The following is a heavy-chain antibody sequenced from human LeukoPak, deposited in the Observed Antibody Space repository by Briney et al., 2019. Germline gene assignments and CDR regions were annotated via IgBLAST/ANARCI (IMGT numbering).Heavy chain of an antibody. J-gene: IGHJ4*02. CDR3: ARGWLAETTVVTPYNY. CDR1: GGTFSSHD. CDR2: ITPIFGTA. D-gene: IGHD4-23*01. Sequence: ASVKVSCTASGGTFSSHDISWVRQAPGQGLEWMGGITPIFGTAVYAQKFQGRVTITAVESMSTVYMELSSLRSEDTAIYYCARGWLAETTVVTPYNYWGQGTLVTVSS. V-gene: IGHV1-69*13.